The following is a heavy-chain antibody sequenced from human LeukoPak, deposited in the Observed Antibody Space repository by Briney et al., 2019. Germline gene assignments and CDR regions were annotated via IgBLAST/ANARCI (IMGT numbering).Heavy chain of an antibody. CDR2: ITGSGGST. CDR3: AKGYCSGGSCYQIDY. Sequence: GGSLRLSCAASGFTFSNYGLSWVRQAPGKGLEWVSGITGSGGSTYYADSVKGRFTISRDNSKNTLYLQMNSLRAEDTAVYYCAKGYCSGGSCYQIDYWGQGTLVTVSS. D-gene: IGHD2-15*01. J-gene: IGHJ4*02. CDR1: GFTFSNYG. V-gene: IGHV3-23*01.